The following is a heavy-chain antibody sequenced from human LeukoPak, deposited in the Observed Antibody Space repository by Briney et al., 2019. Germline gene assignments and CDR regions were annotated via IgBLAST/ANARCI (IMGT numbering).Heavy chain of an antibody. Sequence: GGSLRLSCAASGFTFSNYWMHWVRQAPGKGLVWVSRINNGGSSTSYVDSVKGRFTISRDNAKDTLYLQMNSLRAEDTAVYYCARVPDAFDYWGQGTLVTVSS. CDR1: GFTFSNYW. J-gene: IGHJ4*02. CDR3: ARVPDAFDY. CDR2: INNGGSST. V-gene: IGHV3-74*01.